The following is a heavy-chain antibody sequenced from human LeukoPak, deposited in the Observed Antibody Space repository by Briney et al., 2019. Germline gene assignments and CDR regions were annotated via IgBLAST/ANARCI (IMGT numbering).Heavy chain of an antibody. Sequence: SETLSLTCTVSGYSISSGYYWGWIRQPPGQGLEWIGSIYHSGSTYYNPSLKSRVTISVDTSKNQFSLKLSSVTAADTAVYYCASALYSSGWYGYWGQGTLVTVSS. J-gene: IGHJ4*02. CDR2: IYHSGST. D-gene: IGHD6-19*01. CDR1: GYSISSGYY. CDR3: ASALYSSGWYGY. V-gene: IGHV4-38-2*02.